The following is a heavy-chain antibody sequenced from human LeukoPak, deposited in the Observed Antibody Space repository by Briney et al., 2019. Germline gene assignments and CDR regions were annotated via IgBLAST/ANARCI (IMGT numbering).Heavy chain of an antibody. J-gene: IGHJ4*02. CDR2: ISYDGKSK. Sequence: GRSLRLSCAASGFTFSSHPMHWVRQTPGKGLEWVAVISYDGKSKYYADSVNGRFTVSRDNTKNTLYLQMNSLRVDDMGVYFCVRVMTTTRNFDYWGPGTLVTVSS. D-gene: IGHD1-1*01. CDR1: GFTFSSHP. CDR3: VRVMTTTRNFDY. V-gene: IGHV3-30*04.